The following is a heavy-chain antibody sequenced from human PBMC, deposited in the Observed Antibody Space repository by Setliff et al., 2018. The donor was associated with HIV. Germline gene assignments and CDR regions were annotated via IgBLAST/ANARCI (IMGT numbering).Heavy chain of an antibody. Sequence: GGSLRLSCAASGFIFSSYAMHWVRQAPGKGLEWVSAISGSGRGTYYADSVKGRFTISRDNSKNTLYLQVNSLRTEDTAVYYCARVQQQLLQEDDYFDYWGQGTLVTVSS. J-gene: IGHJ4*02. D-gene: IGHD6-13*01. V-gene: IGHV3-23*01. CDR2: ISGSGRGT. CDR1: GFIFSSYA. CDR3: ARVQQQLLQEDDYFDY.